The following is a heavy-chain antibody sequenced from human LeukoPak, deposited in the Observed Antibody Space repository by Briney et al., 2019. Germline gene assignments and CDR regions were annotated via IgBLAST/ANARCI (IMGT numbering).Heavy chain of an antibody. CDR3: ARGAHKRDDYGGFFDY. Sequence: GGSLRLSCAASGFIFSNYAIHWVRQVPGKGLEWVAVISYDGSKKSYADSVKGRFTISRDNSKNTLYVQMNSLRAEDTAVYYCARGAHKRDDYGGFFDYWGQGTLVTVSS. CDR2: ISYDGSKK. J-gene: IGHJ4*02. V-gene: IGHV3-30*04. CDR1: GFIFSNYA. D-gene: IGHD4-23*01.